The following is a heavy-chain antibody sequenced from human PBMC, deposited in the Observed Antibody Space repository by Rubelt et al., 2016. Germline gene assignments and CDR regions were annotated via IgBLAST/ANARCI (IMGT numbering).Heavy chain of an antibody. V-gene: IGHV4-39*07. CDR2: IHYSGST. D-gene: IGHD3-3*01. CDR3: ARGNYDFYGMDV. CDR1: NGSISSSSYY. Sequence: QLQLQESGPGLVKPSETLSLTCTVSNGSISSSSYYWGWIRQPPGKGLAWIGSIHYSGSTYDNPSIKSRVTIPVDTSKNQFSLSVNSLTAADSAVYYCARGNYDFYGMDVWGQGTTVTVSS. J-gene: IGHJ6*02.